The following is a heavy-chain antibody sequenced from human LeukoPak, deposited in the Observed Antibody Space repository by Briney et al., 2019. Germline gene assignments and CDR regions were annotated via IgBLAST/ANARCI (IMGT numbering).Heavy chain of an antibody. J-gene: IGHJ4*02. D-gene: IGHD3-10*01. CDR3: ARYTEDYYGSGSYSGGLIDY. CDR2: ISSSSSYI. Sequence: GGSLRLSCAASGFTFSSYSMNWVRQAPGKGLEWVSSISSSSSYIYYADSVKGRFTISRDNAKNSLYLQMNSLRAEDTAVYYCARYTEDYYGSGSYSGGLIDYWGQGTLVTVSS. V-gene: IGHV3-21*01. CDR1: GFTFSSYS.